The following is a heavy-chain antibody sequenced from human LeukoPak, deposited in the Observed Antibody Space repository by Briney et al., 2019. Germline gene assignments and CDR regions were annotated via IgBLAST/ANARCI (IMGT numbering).Heavy chain of an antibody. Sequence: GGSLRLSCAASGFTFSNYEMNWVRQAPGKGLEWVSYISSSGSTIYYADSVKGRFTISRDNSKNTLYLQMNSLRAEDTAVYYCARDSPDSYGYIFDYWGQGTLVTVSS. J-gene: IGHJ4*02. CDR3: ARDSPDSYGYIFDY. CDR2: ISSSGSTI. D-gene: IGHD5-18*01. V-gene: IGHV3-48*03. CDR1: GFTFSNYE.